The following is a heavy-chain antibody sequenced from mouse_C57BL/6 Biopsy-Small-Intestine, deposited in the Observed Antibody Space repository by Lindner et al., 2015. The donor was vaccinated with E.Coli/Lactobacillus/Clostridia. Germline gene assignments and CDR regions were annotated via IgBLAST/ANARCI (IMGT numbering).Heavy chain of an antibody. CDR1: GYTFTDYY. CDR2: INPDNGGT. V-gene: IGHV1S29*02. Sequence: SVKVSCKASGYTFTDYYIHWVRQAPGQGLEWMGWINPDNGGTNYAQKFQGRVTMTTDTSISTAYMELSRLRGDDTAMYYCARESWTTGFDPWGQGTLVTVSS. J-gene: IGHJ3*01. D-gene: IGHD3-1*01. CDR3: ARESWTTGFDP.